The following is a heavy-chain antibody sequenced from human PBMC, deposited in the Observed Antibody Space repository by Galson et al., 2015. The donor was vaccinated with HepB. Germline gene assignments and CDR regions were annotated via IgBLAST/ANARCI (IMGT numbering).Heavy chain of an antibody. CDR3: AISIHYDYYDSSGSCDY. Sequence: CLASGYTFTSYYMHWVRQTCGQGLEGMGLSNPSGGSTSYAQKFQGRVTMSRDTSTSKVYMELSSLRSDDMAVYYCAISIHYDYYDSSGSCDYWGQGTLVTVSS. CDR1: GYTFTSYY. D-gene: IGHD3-22*01. V-gene: IGHV1-46*01. J-gene: IGHJ4*02. CDR2: SNPSGGST.